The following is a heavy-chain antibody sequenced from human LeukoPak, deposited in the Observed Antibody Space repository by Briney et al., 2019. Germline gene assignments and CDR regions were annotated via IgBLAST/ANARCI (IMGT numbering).Heavy chain of an antibody. CDR1: GGSISSSSYY. D-gene: IGHD3-3*01. Sequence: SETLSLTCTVSGGSISSSSYYWGWIRQPPGKGLEWIGSIYYSGSTYYNPSLKSRVTISVDTSKNQFSLKLSSVTAADTAVYYCARSITIFGVVTLYSGYYFDYWGQGTLVTVSS. J-gene: IGHJ4*02. CDR3: ARSITIFGVVTLYSGYYFDY. CDR2: IYYSGST. V-gene: IGHV4-39*01.